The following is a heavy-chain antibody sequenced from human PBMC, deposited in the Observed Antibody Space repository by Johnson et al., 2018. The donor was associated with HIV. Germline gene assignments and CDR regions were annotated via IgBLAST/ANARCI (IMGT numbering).Heavy chain of an antibody. CDR2: ISSSGSTI. V-gene: IGHV3-11*04. Sequence: HVQLVESGGGVVQPGRSLRLSCAASGFTFSDYYMSWIRQAPGKGLEWVSYISSSGSTIYYADSVKGRFTISRDNSKNTLYLQMDSLRAEDTAVYYCAKDRGLWFGDDAFDIWGQGTMVTVSS. CDR3: AKDRGLWFGDDAFDI. J-gene: IGHJ3*02. D-gene: IGHD3-10*01. CDR1: GFTFSDYY.